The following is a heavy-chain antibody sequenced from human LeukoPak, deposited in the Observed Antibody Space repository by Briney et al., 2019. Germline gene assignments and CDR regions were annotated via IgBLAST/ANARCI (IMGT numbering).Heavy chain of an antibody. Sequence: SETLSLTCTVSGCTISSYYWSWIRQPPGQGLEWIGYSYYSGSTNDNTSLKSRITRSVDTTKNHFSLKLSPLTAAAAVVYYCGSYYDFWSGVFDYWGQGTLVTVSS. J-gene: IGHJ4*02. CDR3: GSYYDFWSGVFDY. V-gene: IGHV4-59*12. D-gene: IGHD3-3*01. CDR1: GCTISSYY. CDR2: SYYSGST.